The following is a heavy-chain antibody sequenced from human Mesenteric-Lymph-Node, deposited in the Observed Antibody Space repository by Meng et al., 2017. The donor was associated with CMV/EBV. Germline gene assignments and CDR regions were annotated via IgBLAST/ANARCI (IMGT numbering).Heavy chain of an antibody. Sequence: GESLKISCATSGFTFSNFAMSWVRQAPGKGLEWVSSISSSSSYIYYADSVKGRFTISRDNAKNSLYLQMNSLRAEDTAVYYCARDPEPAATHWGQGTLVTVSS. D-gene: IGHD2-2*01. CDR1: GFTFSNFA. V-gene: IGHV3-21*01. J-gene: IGHJ4*02. CDR3: ARDPEPAATH. CDR2: ISSSSSYI.